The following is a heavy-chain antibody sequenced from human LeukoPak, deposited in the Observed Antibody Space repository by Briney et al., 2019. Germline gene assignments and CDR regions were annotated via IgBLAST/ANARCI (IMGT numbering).Heavy chain of an antibody. D-gene: IGHD6-19*01. CDR2: FDPEDGET. V-gene: IGHV1-24*01. J-gene: IGHJ4*02. CDR1: GYTLTELS. CDR3: ARDPNQYEAVHPFDY. Sequence: ASVKVSCKVSGYTLTELSMHWVRQAPGKGLEWMGGFDPEDGETIYAQKFQGRVTMTEDTSTDTAYMELSSLRSEDTAVYYCARDPNQYEAVHPFDYWGQGTLVTVSS.